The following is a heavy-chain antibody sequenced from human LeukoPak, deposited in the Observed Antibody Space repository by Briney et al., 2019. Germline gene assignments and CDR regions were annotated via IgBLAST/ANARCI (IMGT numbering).Heavy chain of an antibody. J-gene: IGHJ4*02. CDR1: GFTFSSYA. CDR3: ARGPPITMIVVVINHPGGYSDY. Sequence: GGSLRLSCAASGFTFSSYAMSWVRQAPGKGLEWVSAISGSGGSTYYADSVKGRFTISRDNSKNTLYLQMNSLRAEDTAVYYCARGPPITMIVVVINHPGGYSDYWGQGTLVTVSS. V-gene: IGHV3-23*01. D-gene: IGHD3-22*01. CDR2: ISGSGGST.